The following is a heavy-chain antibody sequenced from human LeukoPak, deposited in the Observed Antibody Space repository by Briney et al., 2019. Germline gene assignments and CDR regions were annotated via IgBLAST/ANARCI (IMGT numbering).Heavy chain of an antibody. Sequence: TETLSLTCNVSGGSISSYYWSWIRQPPGKGLDWIGYIYYSGSTNYNPSLKSRVTISVDTSKNQFYLKLSSVTAADTAVYYCVKGYYSSGYPDYGGQGTLVIVSS. CDR3: VKGYYSSGYPDY. V-gene: IGHV4-59*08. CDR1: GGSISSYY. CDR2: IYYSGST. J-gene: IGHJ4*02. D-gene: IGHD3-22*01.